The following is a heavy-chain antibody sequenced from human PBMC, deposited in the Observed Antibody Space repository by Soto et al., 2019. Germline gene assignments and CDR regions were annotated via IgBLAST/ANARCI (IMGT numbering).Heavy chain of an antibody. V-gene: IGHV4-61*08. Sequence: SETLSLTCTVSGGSSSSGGYYWIWIRQHPGKGLEWIGYIYYSGSTNYNPSLKSRVTISVDTSKNQFSLKLSSVTAADTAVYYCAGLRYSSSPSFDYWGQGTLVTVSS. J-gene: IGHJ4*02. CDR1: GGSSSSGGYY. CDR2: IYYSGST. D-gene: IGHD6-6*01. CDR3: AGLRYSSSPSFDY.